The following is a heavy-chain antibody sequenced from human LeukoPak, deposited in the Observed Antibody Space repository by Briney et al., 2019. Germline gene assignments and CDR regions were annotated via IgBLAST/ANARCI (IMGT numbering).Heavy chain of an antibody. CDR1: GYTFTGYY. CDR3: ARGGRYYYDSSGPIDY. D-gene: IGHD3-22*01. Sequence: ASVKVSCKASGYTFTGYYLHWVRQAHGQGLEWMGWINPNSGGTNYAQTFQGRVTTTRDTSISTAYMELSRLRSDDTAVYYCARGGRYYYDSSGPIDYWGQGTLVTVSS. V-gene: IGHV1-2*02. CDR2: INPNSGGT. J-gene: IGHJ4*02.